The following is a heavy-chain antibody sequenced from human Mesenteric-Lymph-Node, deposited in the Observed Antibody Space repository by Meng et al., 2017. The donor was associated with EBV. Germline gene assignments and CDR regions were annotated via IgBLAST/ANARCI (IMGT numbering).Heavy chain of an antibody. D-gene: IGHD1-26*01. Sequence: QVQLVEAGADVKKPGASVKVSCTASGYTFSTYAMHWVRQAPGQRLEWMGWINAGNGNTKYSQKFQGRLTITRDTSASTAYMELSSLRSEDTAVYYCASETQHSGSYRIHYGMDVWGQGTTVTVSS. CDR3: ASETQHSGSYRIHYGMDV. CDR1: GYTFSTYA. J-gene: IGHJ6*02. V-gene: IGHV1-3*01. CDR2: INAGNGNT.